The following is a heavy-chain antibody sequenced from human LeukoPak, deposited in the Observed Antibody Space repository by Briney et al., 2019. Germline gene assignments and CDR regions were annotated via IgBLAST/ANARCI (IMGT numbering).Heavy chain of an antibody. J-gene: IGHJ4*02. CDR3: ARGPYSGHFHY. Sequence: ASVKVSCKASGYTFTGYYMHWVRQAPGQGLEWMGWMNPNSGNTGYAQKFQGRVTMTRNTSISTAYMELSSLRSEDTAVYYCARGPYSGHFHYWGQGTLVTVSS. CDR1: GYTFTGYY. V-gene: IGHV1-8*02. CDR2: MNPNSGNT. D-gene: IGHD5-12*01.